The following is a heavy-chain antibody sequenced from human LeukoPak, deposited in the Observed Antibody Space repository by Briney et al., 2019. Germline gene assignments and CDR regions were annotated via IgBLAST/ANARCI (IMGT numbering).Heavy chain of an antibody. D-gene: IGHD6-19*01. Sequence: SETLSLTCTVSGGSISSSSYYWGWIRQPPGKGLEWIGEINHSGSTNYNPSLKSRVTISVDTSKNQFSLKLSSVTAADTAVYYCARVGEAVAGLDYWGQGTLVTVSS. CDR2: INHSGST. CDR1: GGSISSSSYY. J-gene: IGHJ4*02. CDR3: ARVGEAVAGLDY. V-gene: IGHV4-39*07.